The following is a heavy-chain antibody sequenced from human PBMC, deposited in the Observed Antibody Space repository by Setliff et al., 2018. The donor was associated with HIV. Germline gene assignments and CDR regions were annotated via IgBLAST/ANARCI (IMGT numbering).Heavy chain of an antibody. CDR3: ARLRHNRPWLVVNSPLDS. Sequence: GESLKISRQGSGYTFSTYWIAWVRQTPGKGMDWVGLIYPDKSDTKYRPSLQGQVTISADKSIATAYLQWNNLKASDTALYYCARLRHNRPWLVVNSPLDSWGQGTLVTVSS. CDR1: GYTFSTYW. V-gene: IGHV5-51*01. CDR2: IYPDKSDT. D-gene: IGHD6-19*01. J-gene: IGHJ4*02.